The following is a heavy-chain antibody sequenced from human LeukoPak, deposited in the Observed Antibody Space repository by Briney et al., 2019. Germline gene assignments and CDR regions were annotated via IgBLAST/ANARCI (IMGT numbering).Heavy chain of an antibody. CDR1: GFSFSSYN. J-gene: IGHJ4*02. D-gene: IGHD5-18*01. CDR3: VGAFDGHSYGYGF. Sequence: PGGSLRLSCAASGFSFSSYNMNWVRQAPGKGLEWVSYISATTGKIYYADSVKGRFTISRDNSKNGLYLQLNSLRGEDTAVYYCVGAFDGHSYGYGFWGQGTLVTVSS. CDR2: ISATTGKI. V-gene: IGHV3-48*04.